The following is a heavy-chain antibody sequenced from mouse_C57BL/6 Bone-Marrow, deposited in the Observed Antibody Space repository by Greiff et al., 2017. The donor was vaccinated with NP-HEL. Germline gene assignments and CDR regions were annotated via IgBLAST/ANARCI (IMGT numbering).Heavy chain of an antibody. J-gene: IGHJ1*03. CDR3: TRDPPSDYYGSSYGYFDV. Sequence: EVNVVESGEGLVKPGGSLKLSCAASGFTFSSYAMSWVRQTPEKRLEWVAYISSGGDYIYYADTVKGRFTISRDNARNTLYLQMSSLKSEDTAMYYCTRDPPSDYYGSSYGYFDVWGTGTTVTVSS. V-gene: IGHV5-9-1*02. D-gene: IGHD1-1*01. CDR2: ISSGGDYI. CDR1: GFTFSSYA.